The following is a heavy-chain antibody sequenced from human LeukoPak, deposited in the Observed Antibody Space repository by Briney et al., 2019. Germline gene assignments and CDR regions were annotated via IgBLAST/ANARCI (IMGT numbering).Heavy chain of an antibody. CDR1: GFTFCDYY. D-gene: IGHD4-11*01. CDR2: ILTSTIYA. Sequence: PGGSLRLSCAASGFTFCDYYMSWIRQAPGKGLEWVSYILTSTIYANYADSVKGRFTISRDNANNSLYLQMNNLRAEDTAVYYCARFYSGYCDYWGQGSLVTVSS. CDR3: ARFYSGYCDY. V-gene: IGHV3-11*06. J-gene: IGHJ4*02.